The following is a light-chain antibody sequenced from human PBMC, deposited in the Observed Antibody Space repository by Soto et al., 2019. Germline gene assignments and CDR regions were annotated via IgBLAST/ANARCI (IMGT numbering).Light chain of an antibody. J-gene: IGKJ2*01. Sequence: DIQMTQASSLSVSVGDRVTITCRASQDISNYLAWYQQKPGKAPKLLIFGASILPSGVPSRFSGSGSGTDFTLTISSLQPEDVATYYCHKYNSAPRTFGQGTKLEIK. CDR2: GAS. V-gene: IGKV1-27*01. CDR3: HKYNSAPRT. CDR1: QDISNY.